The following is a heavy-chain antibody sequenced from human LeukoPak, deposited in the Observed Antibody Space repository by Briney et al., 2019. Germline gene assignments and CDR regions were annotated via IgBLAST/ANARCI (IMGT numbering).Heavy chain of an antibody. CDR3: ARDPSYYDSSGYYLLIPFDY. V-gene: IGHV3-11*01. Sequence: GGSLRLSCAASGFTFSDYYMSWIRQAPGKGLEWVSYISSSGSTIYYADSVKGRFTISRDNAKNSLYLQMNSLRAEDTAVYYCARDPSYYDSSGYYLLIPFDYWGQGTLVTVSS. CDR2: ISSSGSTI. D-gene: IGHD3-22*01. CDR1: GFTFSDYY. J-gene: IGHJ4*02.